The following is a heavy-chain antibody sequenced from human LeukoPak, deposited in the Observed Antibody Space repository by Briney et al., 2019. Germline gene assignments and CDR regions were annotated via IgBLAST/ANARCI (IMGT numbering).Heavy chain of an antibody. CDR1: GGSISSYY. CDR2: IYTSGST. Sequence: SETLSLTCTVSGGSISSYYWSWIRQPAGKGLEWIGRIYTSGSTNYNPSLKSRVTISVDTSKNQFSLKLSSVTAADTAVYYCARHPSSYSSSWYWWFDPWGQGTLVTVSS. V-gene: IGHV4-4*07. D-gene: IGHD6-13*01. CDR3: ARHPSSYSSSWYWWFDP. J-gene: IGHJ5*02.